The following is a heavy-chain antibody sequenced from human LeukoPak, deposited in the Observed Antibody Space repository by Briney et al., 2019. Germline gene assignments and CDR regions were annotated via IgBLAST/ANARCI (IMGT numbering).Heavy chain of an antibody. J-gene: IGHJ4*02. CDR1: GFTFSSYS. V-gene: IGHV3-48*01. D-gene: IGHD6-19*01. CDR3: ARRGGGRIAVAGTRARKTPRYFDY. Sequence: GGSLRLSCAAPGFTFSSYSMNWVRQAPGKGLEWVSYISSSSSTIYYADSVKGRFTISRDNAKNSLYLQMNSLRAEDTAVYYCARRGGGRIAVAGTRARKTPRYFDYWGQGTLVTVSS. CDR2: ISSSSSTI.